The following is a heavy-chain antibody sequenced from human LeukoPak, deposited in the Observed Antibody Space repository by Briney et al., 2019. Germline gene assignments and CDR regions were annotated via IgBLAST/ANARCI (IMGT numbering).Heavy chain of an antibody. V-gene: IGHV6-1*01. CDR1: GDSVSSNSAA. CDR2: TYYRSKWYN. D-gene: IGHD2-2*01. CDR3: ARDGIGYCSSTSCELDWYYGMDV. J-gene: IGHJ6*02. Sequence: SQTLSLTCAISGDSVSSNSAAWNWIRQSPSRGLEWLGRTYYRSKWYNDYAVSVKSRITINPDTSKNQFSLQLNSVTPENTAVYYCARDGIGYCSSTSCELDWYYGMDVWGQGTTVTVSS.